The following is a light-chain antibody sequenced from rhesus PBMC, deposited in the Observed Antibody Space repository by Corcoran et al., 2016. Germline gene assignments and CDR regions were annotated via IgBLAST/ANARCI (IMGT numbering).Light chain of an antibody. CDR1: QGISTY. CDR2: KAS. Sequence: DIQMTQSPSSLSASVGDRGTITCRARQGISTYLNWYQQKPGKAPKRMLYKASSLESGVPSRFRGIGSGTDFTLTISSLQPQDFATYYCLQYNTHPFTFGPGTKLDIK. V-gene: IGKV1-43*02. CDR3: LQYNTHPFT. J-gene: IGKJ3*01.